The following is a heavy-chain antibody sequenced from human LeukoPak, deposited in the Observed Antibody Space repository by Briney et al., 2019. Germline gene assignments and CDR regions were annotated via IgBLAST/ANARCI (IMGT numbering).Heavy chain of an antibody. CDR3: TRDAGTYNWLDP. CDR2: IDKKTKNYET. D-gene: IGHD1-26*01. Sequence: SGSLTLSCAASGFTFSDCSIHWVRQASGKGLEWVGLIDKKTKNYETAYAASVRGRFTISRDDSQNTAYLQMYSLETEDTALYYCTRDAGTYNWLDPWGQGILVCVSS. CDR1: GFTFSDCS. J-gene: IGHJ5*02. V-gene: IGHV3-73*01.